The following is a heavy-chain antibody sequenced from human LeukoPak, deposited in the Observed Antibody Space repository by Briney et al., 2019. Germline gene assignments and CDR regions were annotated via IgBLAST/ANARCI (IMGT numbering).Heavy chain of an antibody. CDR2: INPNSGGT. Sequence: ASVKVSCKASGYTFTGYYMHWVRQAPGQGLEWMGWINPNSGGTNYAQKFQGRVTITRDTSISTAYMELSRLRSDDTAVYYCATYDSSGYLYYFDYWGQGTLVTVSS. D-gene: IGHD3-22*01. CDR1: GYTFTGYY. CDR3: ATYDSSGYLYYFDY. V-gene: IGHV1-2*02. J-gene: IGHJ4*02.